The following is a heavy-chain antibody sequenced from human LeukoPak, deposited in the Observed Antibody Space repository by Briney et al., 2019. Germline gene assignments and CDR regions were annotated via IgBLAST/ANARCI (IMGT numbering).Heavy chain of an antibody. J-gene: IGHJ4*02. CDR3: ARDNPPDY. V-gene: IGHV3-7*03. CDR1: RFTFSNCW. Sequence: GGSLGLSCVASRFTFSNCWMSWVRQAPGKGLEWVANIKQDGSEKSYVDSVRGRFTISRDNTMNSLYLQLNSLRAEDTAVYYCARDNPPDYWGQGTLVTVSS. CDR2: IKQDGSEK.